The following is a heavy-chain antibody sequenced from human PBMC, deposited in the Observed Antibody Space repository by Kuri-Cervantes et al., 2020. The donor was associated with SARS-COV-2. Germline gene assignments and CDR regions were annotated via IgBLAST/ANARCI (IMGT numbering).Heavy chain of an antibody. V-gene: IGHV3-21*01. D-gene: IGHD3-3*01. Sequence: GESLKISCAASGFTFSSYSMNWVRQAPGKGLEWVSSISSSSSYIYYADSVKGRFTISRDNSKNTLYLQMNSLRAEDTAVYYCAREKDFWSGYYFDYWGQGTLVTVSS. CDR3: AREKDFWSGYYFDY. CDR1: GFTFSSYS. J-gene: IGHJ4*02. CDR2: ISSSSSYI.